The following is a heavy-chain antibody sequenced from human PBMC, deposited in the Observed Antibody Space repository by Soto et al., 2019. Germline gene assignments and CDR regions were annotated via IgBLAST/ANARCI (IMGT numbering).Heavy chain of an antibody. D-gene: IGHD3-10*01. Sequence: GGSLRLSCAASGFAFSSYAMHWVRQAPGKGLEWVAAIGGTDGKTYYADSVKGRFTISRDNSENTLYLQMSRLRAEDTAVYFCAKGMFSSSPAAAGSFDYWGQGALVTAPQ. CDR3: AKGMFSSSPAAAGSFDY. CDR2: IGGTDGKT. J-gene: IGHJ4*02. CDR1: GFAFSSYA. V-gene: IGHV3-23*01.